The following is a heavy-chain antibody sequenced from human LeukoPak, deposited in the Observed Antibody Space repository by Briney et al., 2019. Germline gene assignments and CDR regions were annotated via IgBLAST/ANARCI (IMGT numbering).Heavy chain of an antibody. D-gene: IGHD3-10*01. CDR3: ARDKSVGADTGSSFYY. V-gene: IGHV3-21*04. CDR2: ISSSSSYI. J-gene: IGHJ4*02. Sequence: GGSLRLSCAASGFTFSSYSMNWVRQAPGKGLEWVSSISSSSSYIYYADSVKGRFTISRDNAKKSLYLQMNSLRAEDTAVYYCARDKSVGADTGSSFYYWGQGALVTVSS. CDR1: GFTFSSYS.